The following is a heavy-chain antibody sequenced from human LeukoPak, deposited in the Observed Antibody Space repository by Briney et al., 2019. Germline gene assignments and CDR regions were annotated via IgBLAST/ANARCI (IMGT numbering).Heavy chain of an antibody. CDR3: ARDYRSFRYVAAAGPSYGMDV. D-gene: IGHD6-13*01. Sequence: GGSLRLSCAASGFTFSSYDMHWVRQATGKGLEWVSAIGTAGDTYYPGSVKGRFTISRENAKNSLYLQMNSLRAGDTAVYYCARDYRSFRYVAAAGPSYGMDVWGQGTLVTVSS. V-gene: IGHV3-13*01. J-gene: IGHJ6*02. CDR1: GFTFSSYD. CDR2: IGTAGDT.